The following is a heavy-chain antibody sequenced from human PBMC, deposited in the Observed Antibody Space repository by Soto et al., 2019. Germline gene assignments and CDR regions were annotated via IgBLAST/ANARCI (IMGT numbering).Heavy chain of an antibody. CDR3: ARGSRVVPALIDY. CDR2: IWYDGSNK. Sequence: QVQLLESGGGVVQPGRSLRLSCAASGFTFSSYGMHWVRQAPGKGLEWVAVIWYDGSNKYYAESVKGRFTISRDNSKNTLYLQMNSLRAEDTAVYYCARGSRVVPALIDYWVQGTLVTVSS. V-gene: IGHV3-33*01. D-gene: IGHD2-2*01. J-gene: IGHJ4*02. CDR1: GFTFSSYG.